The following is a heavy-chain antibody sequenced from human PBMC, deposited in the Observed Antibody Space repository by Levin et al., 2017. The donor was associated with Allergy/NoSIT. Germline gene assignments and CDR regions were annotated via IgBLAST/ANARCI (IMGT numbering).Heavy chain of an antibody. Sequence: GESLKISCKASGYMFISYGLNWVRQAPGQGPEWMGGISVYSGKTNYAEKFQGRVTISTDTSTNTADMGLRSLRSDDTAVYYCARDSYDSSGYYLGWFDPWGQGTLVIVSA. CDR1: GYMFISYG. D-gene: IGHD3-22*01. V-gene: IGHV1-18*01. J-gene: IGHJ5*02. CDR3: ARDSYDSSGYYLGWFDP. CDR2: ISVYSGKT.